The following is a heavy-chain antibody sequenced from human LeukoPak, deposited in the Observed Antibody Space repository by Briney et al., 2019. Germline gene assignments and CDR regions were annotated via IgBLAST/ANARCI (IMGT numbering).Heavy chain of an antibody. CDR3: ARGGVSRASFDV. J-gene: IGHJ3*01. V-gene: IGHV3-7*05. CDR2: IKEDGSEK. Sequence: SGGSLRLSCAASGFSFSSSWMSWVRQAPGKGPEWVANIKEDGSEKTYVDSVKGRFTISRDNAMNSLYLQMDSLGVEDTAVYYCARGGVSRASFDVWGQGTMVTVSS. D-gene: IGHD5/OR15-5a*01. CDR1: GFSFSSSW.